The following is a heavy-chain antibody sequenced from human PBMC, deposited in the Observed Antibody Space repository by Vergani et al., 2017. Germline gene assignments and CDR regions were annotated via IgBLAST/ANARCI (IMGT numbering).Heavy chain of an antibody. CDR3: ARGYCINTRCEQYFQH. Sequence: QVQLQESGPGLVKPSETLSLTCTVSGDSISSYYWSWIRQPPGKGLEWIGYIYYSGSTNYNPSLKSRVSMSIDTSKNQFSLKLSSVTAADTAVYYCARGYCINTRCEQYFQHWGQGTLVTVSS. D-gene: IGHD2-2*01. V-gene: IGHV4-59*01. J-gene: IGHJ1*01. CDR1: GDSISSYY. CDR2: IYYSGST.